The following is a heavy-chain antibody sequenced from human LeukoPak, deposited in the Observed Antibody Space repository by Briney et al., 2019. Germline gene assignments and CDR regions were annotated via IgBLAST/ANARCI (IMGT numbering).Heavy chain of an antibody. V-gene: IGHV3-49*04. CDR3: TRHSSAWAFDY. CDR1: GFTFGDYA. Sequence: PGRSLRLSCTASGFTFGDYAMSWVRQAPGKGLEWVGFIRSKAYGGTTEYAASVKGTFTISRDDSKSIAYLQMNSLKTEDTAVYYCTRHSSAWAFDYWGQGTLVTVSS. D-gene: IGHD6-19*01. J-gene: IGHJ4*02. CDR2: IRSKAYGGTT.